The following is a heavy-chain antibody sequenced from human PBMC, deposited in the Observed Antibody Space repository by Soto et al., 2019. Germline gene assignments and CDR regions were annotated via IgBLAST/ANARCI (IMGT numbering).Heavy chain of an antibody. CDR2: VFYSGST. D-gene: IGHD3-16*01. J-gene: IGHJ4*02. CDR1: GASINTHY. Sequence: SETLSLTCTVSGASINTHYWGWIRQSPGKGLEWIGQVFYSGSTNYNPSLKSRVTISIDTSTKQFSLKLTSVTAADTAVYYCARSFMLPVGYTPYRGQGTLDLGSS. V-gene: IGHV4-59*11. CDR3: ARSFMLPVGYTPY.